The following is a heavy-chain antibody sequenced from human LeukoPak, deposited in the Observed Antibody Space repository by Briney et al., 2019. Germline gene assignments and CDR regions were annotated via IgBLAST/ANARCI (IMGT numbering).Heavy chain of an antibody. CDR2: INPDRGGT. J-gene: IGHJ4*02. V-gene: IGHV1-2*02. CDR3: VREDFVVIPAAMRGDY. Sequence: ASVKVSCKASGYTFTGFYIHWVRQAPGQGLEWMGWINPDRGGTNYAQKFQGRVTLTRDTSINTAYRELSGLTSDDTAMYYCVREDFVVIPAAMRGDYWGQGTLVIVSS. CDR1: GYTFTGFY. D-gene: IGHD2-2*01.